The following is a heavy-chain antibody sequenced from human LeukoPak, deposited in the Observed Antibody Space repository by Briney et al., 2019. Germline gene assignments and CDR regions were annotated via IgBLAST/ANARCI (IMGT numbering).Heavy chain of an antibody. V-gene: IGHV3-23*01. CDR3: AKPGDYVGDY. Sequence: PGGSLRLFCAASGFTFSSYAMSWVRQAPGKGLEWVSAISGSGGSTYYADSVEGRFTISRDNSKNTLYLQMNSLRAEDTAVYYCAKPGDYVGDYWGQGTLVTVSS. D-gene: IGHD4-17*01. J-gene: IGHJ4*02. CDR2: ISGSGGST. CDR1: GFTFSSYA.